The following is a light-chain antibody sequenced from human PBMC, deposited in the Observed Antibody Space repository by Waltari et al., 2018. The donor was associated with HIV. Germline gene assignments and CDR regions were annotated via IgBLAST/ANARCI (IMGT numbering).Light chain of an antibody. CDR2: DDT. CDR3: RVWDSESESGV. J-gene: IGLJ3*02. Sequence: SYAVIQPPSLSLAPGKTAPLPCGGHNLGHKSVLWGQRRPGHAPVLVLYDDTARPPGIPERSSGSKSGNTATRTSSRVVAGDEADYYCRVWDSESESGVFGGGTKVTGL. CDR1: NLGHKS. V-gene: IGLV3-21*03.